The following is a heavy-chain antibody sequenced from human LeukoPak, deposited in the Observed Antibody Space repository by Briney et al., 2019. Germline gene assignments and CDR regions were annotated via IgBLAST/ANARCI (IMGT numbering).Heavy chain of an antibody. V-gene: IGHV3-66*02. CDR1: GFTVSSNY. Sequence: GGSLRLSCAASGFTVSSNYMSWVRQAPGKGLEWVLVIYSGGSTYYADSVKGRFTISRDNSKNTLYLQMNSLRAEDTAVYYCARDWSWSGYYKGLAVDYWGQGTLVTVSS. CDR2: IYSGGST. CDR3: ARDWSWSGYYKGLAVDY. D-gene: IGHD3-3*01. J-gene: IGHJ4*02.